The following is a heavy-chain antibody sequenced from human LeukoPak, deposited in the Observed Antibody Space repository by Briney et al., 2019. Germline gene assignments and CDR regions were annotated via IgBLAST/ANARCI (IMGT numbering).Heavy chain of an antibody. D-gene: IGHD3-10*01. CDR2: MNPNSGNT. CDR1: GETCTSYD. V-gene: IGHV1-8*01. J-gene: IGHJ4*02. CDR3: ARWIGRSYDY. Sequence: ASVRVSGKAAGETCTSYDNNWVRQATGKRLEWMGWMNPNSGNTGYAQKFQGRVTMTRNTSISTAYMELSSLRSEDTAVYYCARWIGRSYDYWGQGTLVTVSS.